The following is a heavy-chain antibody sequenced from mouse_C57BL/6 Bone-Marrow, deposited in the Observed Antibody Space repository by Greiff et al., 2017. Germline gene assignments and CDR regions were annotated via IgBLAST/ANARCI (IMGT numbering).Heavy chain of an antibody. D-gene: IGHD1-3*01. V-gene: IGHV5-4*01. J-gene: IGHJ2*01. CDR2: ISDGGSYT. Sequence: VQLQQSGGGLVKPGGSLKLSCAASGFTFSSYAMSWVRQTPEKRLEWVATISDGGSYTYYPDNVKGRFTISRDNAKNNLYLQMSHLKSEDTAMYYCARDRGAHPYYFDYWGQGTTLTVSS. CDR3: ARDRGAHPYYFDY. CDR1: GFTFSSYA.